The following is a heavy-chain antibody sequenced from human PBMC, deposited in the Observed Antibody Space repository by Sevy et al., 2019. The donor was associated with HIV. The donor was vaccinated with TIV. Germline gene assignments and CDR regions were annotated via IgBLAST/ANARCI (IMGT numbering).Heavy chain of an antibody. V-gene: IGHV3-7*01. CDR1: RFTFSSYW. CDR3: AIYFSQWPYCYNGMDL. Sequence: GGSLRLSCAASRFTFSSYWMSWVRQAPGKGLEWVANIKVDGSEKNYVDSVKGRFTIARDNAEKSLYLQMNCLRVEDTAVYVWAIYFSQWPYCYNGMDLWGQGTKVTVSS. CDR2: IKVDGSEK. J-gene: IGHJ6*02. D-gene: IGHD6-19*01.